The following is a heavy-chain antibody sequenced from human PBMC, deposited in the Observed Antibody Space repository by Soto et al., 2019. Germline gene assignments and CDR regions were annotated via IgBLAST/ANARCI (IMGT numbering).Heavy chain of an antibody. J-gene: IGHJ4*02. CDR1: GGSISSGGYY. V-gene: IGHV4-31*03. D-gene: IGHD5-18*01. Sequence: QVQLQESGPGLVKPSQTLSLTCTVSGGSISSGGYYWTWIRQHPGKGLEWIGYIHYSGGTYNNPSLKSRVTISVDTSKNQFSLRLSSVTAADTAVYYCARGGYSYGYDYWGQGTLVTVSS. CDR2: IHYSGGT. CDR3: ARGGYSYGYDY.